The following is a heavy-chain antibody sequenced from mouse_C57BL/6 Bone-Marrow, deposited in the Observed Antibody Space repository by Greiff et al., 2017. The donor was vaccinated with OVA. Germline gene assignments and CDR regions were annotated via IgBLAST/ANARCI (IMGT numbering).Heavy chain of an antibody. CDR2: LNSDGGRT. J-gene: IGHJ3*01. Sequence: EVQLVESGGGLVQPGESLKLSCESNEYEFPSHDMSWVRKTPETRLELVAALNSDGGRTYYPDTMERRFIISRDNTKKPLYLQMSSLRSEDTALYYCARPSTMITTGFAYWGQGTLVTVSA. CDR1: EYEFPSHD. CDR3: ARPSTMITTGFAY. V-gene: IGHV5-2*01. D-gene: IGHD2-4*01.